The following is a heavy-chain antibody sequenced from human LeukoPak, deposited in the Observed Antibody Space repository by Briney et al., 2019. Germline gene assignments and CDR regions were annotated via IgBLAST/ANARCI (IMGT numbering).Heavy chain of an antibody. CDR1: VCTFSGSA. Sequence: GGALRLSCAASVCTFSGSAMYAVRPAPGRGVDGVANTRSDRSKTNPADPVTGRFTVSRDNSKNTLLLQMHSLRAEDTAVYYCAKESNYGRRTYSDYCGQGTLVTASS. V-gene: IGHV3-33*07. CDR3: AKESNYGRRTYSDY. J-gene: IGHJ4*02. D-gene: IGHD3-10*01. CDR2: TRSDRSKT.